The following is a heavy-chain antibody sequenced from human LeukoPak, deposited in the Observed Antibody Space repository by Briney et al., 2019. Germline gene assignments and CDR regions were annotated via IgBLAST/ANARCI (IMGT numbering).Heavy chain of an antibody. CDR2: ISGSGGST. J-gene: IGHJ3*02. CDR1: GLTVSSSY. Sequence: PGGSLRLSCAASGLTVSSSYMSWVRQAPGKGLEWVSAISGSGGSTYYADSVKGRFTISRDNSKNTLYLQMNSLRAEDTAVYYCAKDWTKDTAMALDAFDIWGQGTMVTVSS. D-gene: IGHD5-18*01. V-gene: IGHV3-23*01. CDR3: AKDWTKDTAMALDAFDI.